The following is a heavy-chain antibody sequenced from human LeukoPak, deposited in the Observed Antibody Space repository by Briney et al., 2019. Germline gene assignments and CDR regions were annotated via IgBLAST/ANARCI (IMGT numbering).Heavy chain of an antibody. Sequence: GGSLRLSCAASGFTFSSYAMNWVRKAPGKGLEWVSAISGSGGSTYYADSVKGRFTISRDNSKNTLYLQMNSLRAEDTAVYYCARGVGLLSFDYWGQGTLVTVSS. V-gene: IGHV3-23*01. CDR1: GFTFSSYA. CDR2: ISGSGGST. J-gene: IGHJ4*02. D-gene: IGHD3-22*01. CDR3: ARGVGLLSFDY.